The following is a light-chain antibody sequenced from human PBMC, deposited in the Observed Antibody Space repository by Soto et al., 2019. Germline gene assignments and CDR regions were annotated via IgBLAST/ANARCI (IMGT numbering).Light chain of an antibody. V-gene: IGKV2-28*01. Sequence: DIVMTQSPLSLPVTPGEPASISCRSSQSLLHNNGYNYLDWYLQKPGQSPQLLIYLGSNRASGVPDRFSGSGSGTDFTLEITRVEAEDVGVYYCMQALQSPFTFGPGTKVDI. CDR2: LGS. J-gene: IGKJ3*01. CDR1: QSLLHNNGYNY. CDR3: MQALQSPFT.